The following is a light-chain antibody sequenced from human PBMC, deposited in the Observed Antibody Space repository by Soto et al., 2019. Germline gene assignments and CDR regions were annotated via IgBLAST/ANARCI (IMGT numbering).Light chain of an antibody. CDR3: QQSFSSPHT. V-gene: IGKV1-39*01. CDR2: AAS. CDR1: QSISTF. Sequence: DIQMTQSPSSLAASVGDRVTIPCRASQSISTFLNWYQQKAGKAPKLLIYAASSLQRGVPSRFSDSGSGTEFTLTISSLQPADFATYYCQQSFSSPHTFGQGTKLVIK. J-gene: IGKJ2*01.